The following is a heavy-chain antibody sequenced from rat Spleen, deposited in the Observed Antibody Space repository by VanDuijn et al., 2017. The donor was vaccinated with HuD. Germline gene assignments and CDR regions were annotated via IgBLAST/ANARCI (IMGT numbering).Heavy chain of an antibody. D-gene: IGHD1-1*01. J-gene: IGHJ2*01. CDR1: GYSITSNF. V-gene: IGHV3-3*01. Sequence: EVQLQESGPGLVKPSQSLSLTCSVTGYSITSNFWGWIRKFPGNKLEWMGYINSAGSTNYNPSLKSRISITRDTSKNQFFLQVNSVTTEDTATYYCARSRRYYSALSYWGQGVMVTVSS. CDR2: INSAGST. CDR3: ARSRRYYSALSY.